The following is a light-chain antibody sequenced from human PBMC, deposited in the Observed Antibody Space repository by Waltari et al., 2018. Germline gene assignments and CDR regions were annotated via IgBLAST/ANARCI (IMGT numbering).Light chain of an antibody. CDR3: SAWDSSLSAWV. V-gene: IGLV10-54*04. CDR1: SHNVGNQG. J-gene: IGLJ3*02. Sequence: QAGLTQPPSVSKGLRQTATLTCTGNSHNVGNQGAAWLQQHQGHPPKLLSYRNNNRPSGISERCSASRSGNTASLTITGLQPEDEADYYCSAWDSSLSAWVFGGGTKLTVL. CDR2: RNN.